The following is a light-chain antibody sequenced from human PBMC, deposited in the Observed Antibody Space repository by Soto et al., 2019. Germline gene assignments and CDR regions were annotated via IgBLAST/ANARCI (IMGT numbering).Light chain of an antibody. CDR3: QKYNSAPLT. V-gene: IGKV1-27*01. CDR1: QGISSY. J-gene: IGKJ4*01. CDR2: AAS. Sequence: DIQMTQSPSSLSASVGDTVTITCRASQGISSYLAWYQQKPGKVPKLLIYAASTLQSGVQSRFSGSASGTDFTLTISRLQPDDVGTYYCQKYNSAPLTFGGGTKVQIK.